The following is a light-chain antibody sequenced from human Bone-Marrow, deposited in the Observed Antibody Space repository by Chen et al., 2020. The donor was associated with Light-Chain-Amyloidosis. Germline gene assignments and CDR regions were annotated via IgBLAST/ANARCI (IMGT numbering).Light chain of an antibody. Sequence: SYALTQPPSVPGSPGQTARITCSGDDLPTKYAYWYQQKPGQAPVLVIHRDTERPSGISERFSGSSSGTTATLTISGVQAEDEADYHCQSADSSGTYEVIFGGGTKLTVL. CDR1: DLPTKY. CDR2: RDT. J-gene: IGLJ2*01. V-gene: IGLV3-25*03. CDR3: QSADSSGTYEVI.